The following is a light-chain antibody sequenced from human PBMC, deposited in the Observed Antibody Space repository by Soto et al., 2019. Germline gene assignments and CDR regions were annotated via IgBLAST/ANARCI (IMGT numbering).Light chain of an antibody. Sequence: DIQMTQSPSTLSASVGDRVTITCRASKSISSWLAWYQQKPGKAPRVLIYDASSLAGGVPSRFSGGGSGTEFTLTISSLQPDDFATYYCQQYSSYWTFGQGTKVDIK. CDR3: QQYSSYWT. J-gene: IGKJ1*01. CDR2: DAS. CDR1: KSISSW. V-gene: IGKV1-5*01.